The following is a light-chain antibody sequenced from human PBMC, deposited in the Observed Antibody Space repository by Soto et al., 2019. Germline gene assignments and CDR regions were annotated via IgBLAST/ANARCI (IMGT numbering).Light chain of an antibody. CDR2: DVS. Sequence: QSVLTLPASVSGSPGQSITISCTGTSSDVGGYNYVSWYQQHPGKAPKLMICDVSNRPSGVSNRFSGSKSGNTASLTISGLQAEDEADYYCSSYSSSSTLVFGGGTKLTVL. V-gene: IGLV2-14*01. J-gene: IGLJ2*01. CDR1: SSDVGGYNY. CDR3: SSYSSSSTLV.